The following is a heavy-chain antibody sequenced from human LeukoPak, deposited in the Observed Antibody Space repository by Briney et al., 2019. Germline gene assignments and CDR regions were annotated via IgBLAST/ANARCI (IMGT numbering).Heavy chain of an antibody. V-gene: IGHV3-9*01. J-gene: IGHJ4*02. CDR2: ISWNSGSI. CDR3: AKDRGIAAAGFDY. Sequence: GRSPRLSCAASGFTFDDYAMHWVRQAPGKGLEWVSGISWNSGSIGYADSVKGRFTISRDNAKNSLYLQMNSLRAEDTALYYCAKDRGIAAAGFDYWGQGTLVTVSS. D-gene: IGHD6-13*01. CDR1: GFTFDDYA.